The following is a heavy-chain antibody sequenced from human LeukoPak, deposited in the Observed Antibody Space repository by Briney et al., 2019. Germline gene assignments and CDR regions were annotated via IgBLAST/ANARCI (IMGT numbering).Heavy chain of an antibody. D-gene: IGHD1-7*01. CDR3: TADLGTTSLQDYYYYMDV. CDR1: GFTFSSAW. J-gene: IGHJ6*03. CDR2: IKSKTDGATT. V-gene: IGHV3-15*01. Sequence: GGSLRLSCAASGFTFSSAWMSWVRQAPGKGLEWVGRIKSKTDGATTDYTAPVKGRFTVSRDDSKNTLYLQMNSLKTEDTAVYYCTADLGTTSLQDYYYYMDVWGDGTTVTVSS.